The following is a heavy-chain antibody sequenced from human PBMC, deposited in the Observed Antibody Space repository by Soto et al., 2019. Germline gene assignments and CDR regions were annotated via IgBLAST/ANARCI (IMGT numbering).Heavy chain of an antibody. CDR3: ARDRAGSGYEVNAFDI. CDR1: GGSISSGDYY. V-gene: IGHV4-30-4*01. CDR2: IYYSGST. Sequence: QVQLQESGPGLVKPSQTLSLTCTVSGGSISSGDYYWSWIRQPPGKGLEWIGYIYYSGSTYYNPSIKSRVTISVDTSKNQFSLKLSSVTAADTAVYYCARDRAGSGYEVNAFDIWGQGTMVTVSS. J-gene: IGHJ3*02. D-gene: IGHD3-22*01.